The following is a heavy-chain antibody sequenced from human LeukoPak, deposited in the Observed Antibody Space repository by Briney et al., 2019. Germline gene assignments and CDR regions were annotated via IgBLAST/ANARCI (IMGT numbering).Heavy chain of an antibody. CDR1: GGPFSGYY. J-gene: IGHJ4*02. Sequence: SETLSLACGLSGGPFSGYYCSWIRQPPGKGLEWIGEINHSGSTNYNASLKSRVTISVDTSKNQFSLKLSSVTAADTAVYYCAIFLSGYYGSGSRPFDYWGQGTLVTVSS. V-gene: IGHV4-34*01. D-gene: IGHD3-10*01. CDR3: AIFLSGYYGSGSRPFDY. CDR2: INHSGST.